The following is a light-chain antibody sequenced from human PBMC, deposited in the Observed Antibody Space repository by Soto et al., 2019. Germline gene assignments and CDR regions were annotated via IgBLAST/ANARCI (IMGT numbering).Light chain of an antibody. CDR1: QNISRS. CDR3: QQYNNWPGT. Sequence: EIVMTQSPATMSVSPGERATLSCRASQNISRSLAWYQQKPGQAPRLLIYGASTRATGIPARFSGSGSGTEFTLTISSLQSEDFAVYYCQQYNNWPGTFGQGTKVDI. CDR2: GAS. J-gene: IGKJ1*01. V-gene: IGKV3-15*01.